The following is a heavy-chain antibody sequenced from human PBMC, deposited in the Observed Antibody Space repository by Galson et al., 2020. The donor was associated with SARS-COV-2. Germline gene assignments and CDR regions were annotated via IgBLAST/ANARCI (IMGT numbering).Heavy chain of an antibody. CDR2: IYYSGST. J-gene: IGHJ4*02. CDR3: ASSGSNGVTQFDY. Sequence: ETSETLSLTCTVSGGSISSSSYYWGWIRQPPGKGLEWIGSIYYSGSTYYNPSLTSRVTISVDTSKNQFSLKLSSVTAADTAVYYCASSGSNGVTQFDYWGQGTTVTVSS. D-gene: IGHD5-18*01. CDR1: GGSISSSSYY. V-gene: IGHV4-39*01.